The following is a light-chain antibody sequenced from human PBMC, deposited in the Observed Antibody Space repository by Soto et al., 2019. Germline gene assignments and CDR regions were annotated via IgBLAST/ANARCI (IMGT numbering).Light chain of an antibody. CDR3: SLYAGGTTVI. V-gene: IGLV2-8*01. CDR2: EVT. Sequence: QSALTQPPSASGSPVQSVTISCTGTSSDVGGYIYVSWYQQHPGKAHKLMLYEVTRRPSGVPDRFSGSKSGNTDSLTVSGLQVEEEADYYCSLYAGGTTVIFGGGTKLTVL. CDR1: SSDVGGYIY. J-gene: IGLJ2*01.